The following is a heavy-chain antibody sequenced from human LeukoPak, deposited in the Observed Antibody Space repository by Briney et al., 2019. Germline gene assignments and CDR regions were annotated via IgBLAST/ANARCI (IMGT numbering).Heavy chain of an antibody. CDR1: GFTFSSYW. V-gene: IGHV3-7*04. Sequence: GGSLRLSCAASGFTFSSYWMSWVRQAPGKGLEWVANIKQDGSEIYYVDSVKGRLTISRDNAKNSLYLQMESLRAEDTAVYYCARWDGYNFPFDYWGQGTLVTVSS. CDR2: IKQDGSEI. CDR3: ARWDGYNFPFDY. D-gene: IGHD5-24*01. J-gene: IGHJ4*02.